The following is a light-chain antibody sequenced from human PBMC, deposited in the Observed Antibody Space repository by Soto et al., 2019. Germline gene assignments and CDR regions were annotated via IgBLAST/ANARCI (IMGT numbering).Light chain of an antibody. CDR1: SSDVGGYNY. CDR3: SSYAGSNILV. CDR2: EVS. J-gene: IGLJ3*02. Sequence: QSVLTQPPSASGSPGQSVTISCTGTSSDVGGYNYVSWYQHHPGKAPKLMIFEVSKRPSGVPDRFSGSKSGNTASLTVSGLQAEDEADYFCSSYAGSNILVFGGGTKLTVL. V-gene: IGLV2-8*01.